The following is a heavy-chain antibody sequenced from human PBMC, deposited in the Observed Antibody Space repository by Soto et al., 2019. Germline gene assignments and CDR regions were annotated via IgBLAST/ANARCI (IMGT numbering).Heavy chain of an antibody. CDR2: IYYSGST. J-gene: IGHJ4*02. V-gene: IGHV4-31*03. CDR3: ARVPHLTFGGVIVAYYFDY. Sequence: PSETLSLTCTVSGGSISSGGYYWSWIRQHPGKGLEWIGYIYYSGSTYYNPSLKSRVTISVDTSKNQFSLKLSSVTVADTAVYYCARVPHLTFGGVIVAYYFDYWGQGTLVTVSS. CDR1: GGSISSGGYY. D-gene: IGHD3-16*02.